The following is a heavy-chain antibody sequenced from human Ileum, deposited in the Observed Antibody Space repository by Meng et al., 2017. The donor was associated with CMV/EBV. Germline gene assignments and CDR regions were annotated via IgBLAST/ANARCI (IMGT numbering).Heavy chain of an antibody. CDR3: AREISRDDYNRYFDY. CDR1: GYTFSTYT. Sequence: QVQLVQSGAEVKKPGASVMVSCKTSGYTFSTYTIHWFRQAPGQRLEWMGWINAGNGNTKYPQKFQGRVTITRDTYASTAYMELSSLRSEDTSVYYCAREISRDDYNRYFDYWGQGTLVTVSS. CDR2: INAGNGNT. J-gene: IGHJ4*02. V-gene: IGHV1-3*01. D-gene: IGHD5-24*01.